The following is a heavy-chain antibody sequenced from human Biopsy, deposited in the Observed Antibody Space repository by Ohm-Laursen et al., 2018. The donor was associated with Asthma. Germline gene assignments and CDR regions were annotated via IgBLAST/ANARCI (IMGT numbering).Heavy chain of an antibody. J-gene: IGHJ6*02. V-gene: IGHV3-7*01. D-gene: IGHD4-17*01. CDR3: ARGGYYGDRRHHNGLGV. CDR2: IKHDGSEK. CDR1: GFTFGDYC. Sequence: SLRLSCAASGFTFGDYCMSWVRQVPGQGLEWVANIKHDGSEKNHVDSLKGRFTISKDNAKNLLFLQMNSLRAEDTAVYYCARGGYYGDRRHHNGLGVWGQGTTVTVSS.